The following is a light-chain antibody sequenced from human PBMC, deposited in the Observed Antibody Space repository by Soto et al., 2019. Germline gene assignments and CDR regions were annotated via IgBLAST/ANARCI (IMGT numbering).Light chain of an antibody. CDR2: GAS. J-gene: IGKJ4*01. V-gene: IGKV3-20*01. CDR3: QQYSRSPLT. Sequence: EIVLTQSPGTLSLSPGEEATLSCRARQSVSSTYLAWYQQKPGQAPRLLIYGASSRATGIPDRFSGSGSGTDFTLSSRRLEPEDSAVYYCQQYSRSPLTFGGVTKVEIK. CDR1: QSVSSTY.